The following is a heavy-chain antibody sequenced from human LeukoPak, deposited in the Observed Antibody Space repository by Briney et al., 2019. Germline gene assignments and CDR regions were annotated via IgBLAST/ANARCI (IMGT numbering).Heavy chain of an antibody. CDR3: ARTYYYDSSGYLNHWFDP. CDR2: IYDIGST. CDR1: GGSVSSYY. Sequence: SETLSLTCTVSGGSVSSYYWSWIRQPPGKGLEWIGYIYDIGSTKYNPSLKSRVTMSVDTSKNQFPLKLSSVTAADTAVYHCARTYYYDSSGYLNHWFDPWGQGTLVTVSS. D-gene: IGHD3-22*01. V-gene: IGHV4-59*08. J-gene: IGHJ5*02.